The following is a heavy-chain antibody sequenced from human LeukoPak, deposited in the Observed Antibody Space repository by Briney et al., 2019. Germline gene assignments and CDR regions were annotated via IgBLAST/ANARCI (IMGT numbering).Heavy chain of an antibody. D-gene: IGHD6-13*01. CDR2: IYGGGST. V-gene: IGHV3-53*01. CDR3: ARDFRQQLVHKGDY. CDR1: GFTVSRNY. Sequence: GGSLRLSCAASGFTVSRNYMSWVRQAPGKGLEWVSVIYGGGSTSYADSVKGRFTISRDNAKNSLYLQMNSLRAEDTAVYYCARDFRQQLVHKGDYWGQGTLVTVSS. J-gene: IGHJ4*02.